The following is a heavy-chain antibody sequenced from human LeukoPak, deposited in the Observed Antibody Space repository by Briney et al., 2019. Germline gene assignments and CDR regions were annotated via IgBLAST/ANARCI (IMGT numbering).Heavy chain of an antibody. J-gene: IGHJ4*02. Sequence: GGSLRLSCAASGFTFSSYSMNWVRQAPGKGLECVSSISSSSSYIYYADSVKGRFTISRDNAKNSLYLQMNSLRAEDTAVYYCARSPYHYDSSGSYDYWGQGTLVTVSS. V-gene: IGHV3-21*01. CDR3: ARSPYHYDSSGSYDY. CDR2: ISSSSSYI. CDR1: GFTFSSYS. D-gene: IGHD3-22*01.